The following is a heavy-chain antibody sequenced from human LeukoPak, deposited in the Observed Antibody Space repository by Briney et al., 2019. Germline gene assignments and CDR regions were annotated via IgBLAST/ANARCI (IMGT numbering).Heavy chain of an antibody. J-gene: IGHJ4*02. V-gene: IGHV4-39*07. CDR1: GGSIGSSSYY. CDR3: ARVGRKTPITMVRGVIAFDY. CDR2: IYYSGST. Sequence: NPSETLSLTCTVSGGSIGSSSYYWGWIRQPPGKGLEWIGSIYYSGSTYYNPSLKSRVTISVDTSKNQFSLKLSSVTAADTAVYYCARVGRKTPITMVRGVIAFDYWGQGTLVTVSS. D-gene: IGHD3-10*01.